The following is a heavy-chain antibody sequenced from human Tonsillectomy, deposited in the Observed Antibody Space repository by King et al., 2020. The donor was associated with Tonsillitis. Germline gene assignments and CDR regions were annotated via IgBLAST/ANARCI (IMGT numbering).Heavy chain of an antibody. D-gene: IGHD6-19*01. CDR1: GYSFTSYW. CDR3: ARHEIAVAGIVDY. V-gene: IGHV5-51*01. CDR2: MYPGDSDT. Sequence: VQLVESGAEVKKPGESLKISCKGSGYSFTSYWIGWVRQMPGKVLDWMGIMYPGDSDTRYSPSVQGQVTISVDKSLSTAHLQWSSLKASDTAMYYCARHEIAVAGIVDYWGRGTLVTVSS. J-gene: IGHJ4*02.